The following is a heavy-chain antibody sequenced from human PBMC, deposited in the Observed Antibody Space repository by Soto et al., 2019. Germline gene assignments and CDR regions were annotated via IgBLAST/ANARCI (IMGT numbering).Heavy chain of an antibody. V-gene: IGHV4-39*02. CDR2: IYYSGST. Sequence: SETLSLTCTVSGGSISSSSYYWGWIRQPPGKGLEWIGSIYYSGSTYYNPSLKSRVTISVDTSKNQFSLKLSSVTAADTAVYYCARDSIDIQLWGQGTLVTVSS. CDR3: ARDSIDIQL. CDR1: GGSISSSSYY. D-gene: IGHD5-18*01. J-gene: IGHJ4*02.